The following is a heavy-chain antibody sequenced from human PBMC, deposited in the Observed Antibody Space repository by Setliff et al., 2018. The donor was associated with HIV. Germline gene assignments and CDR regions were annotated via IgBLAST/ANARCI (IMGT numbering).Heavy chain of an antibody. CDR3: ARGGPVLLWFGELYNYYYYMDV. D-gene: IGHD3-10*01. CDR2: IFYSETVYYGGRT. CDR1: GDSISSNNYY. V-gene: IGHV4-39*07. Sequence: SETLSLTCTVSGDSISSNNYYWGWIRQPPGKGPEWIGSIFYSETVYYGGRTYYSPSLKSRVTISVDTSKNQFSLSLTSVTAEDTAVYYCARGGPVLLWFGELYNYYYYMDVWGKGTTVTVSS. J-gene: IGHJ6*03.